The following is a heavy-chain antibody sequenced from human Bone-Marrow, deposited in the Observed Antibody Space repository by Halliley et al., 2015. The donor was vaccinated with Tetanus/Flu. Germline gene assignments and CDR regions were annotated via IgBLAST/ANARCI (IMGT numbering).Heavy chain of an antibody. CDR2: ISGTNTI. CDR3: ARGVLVGVTSPCFLF. Sequence: SLRLSCAASGFTFSDHHMSWIRQAPGKGLEWISYISGTNTIYYADAVNSRFSISRDNAKNSLFLHLTSLRAEYMAVYYCARGVLVGVTSPCFLFWGGESPVTFSS. D-gene: IGHD1-26*01. CDR1: GFTFSDHH. J-gene: IGHJ4*02. V-gene: IGHV3-11*01.